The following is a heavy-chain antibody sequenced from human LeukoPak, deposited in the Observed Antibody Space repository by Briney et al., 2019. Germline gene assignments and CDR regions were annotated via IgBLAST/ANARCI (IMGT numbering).Heavy chain of an antibody. CDR2: IYNSGST. CDR3: ARVHVGDTTFDY. CDR1: GYSISSGYY. V-gene: IGHV4-38-2*01. D-gene: IGHD1-26*01. J-gene: IGHJ4*02. Sequence: PSETLSLTCAVSGYSISSGYYWGWIRQPLGKGLEWIGNIYNSGSTYYNPSFKSRVTISVDTSKNQFSLKLSSVTAADTAVYYCARVHVGDTTFDYWGQGTLVTVSS.